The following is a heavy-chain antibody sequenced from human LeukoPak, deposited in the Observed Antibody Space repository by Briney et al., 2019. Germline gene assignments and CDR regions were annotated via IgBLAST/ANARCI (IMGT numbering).Heavy chain of an antibody. CDR2: IYYSGST. CDR1: GGSISSSGYY. Sequence: PSETLSLTCTVSGGSISSSGYYWGWIRQPPGKGLEWIGSIYYSGSTYYNPSLKSRVTISVDTSKNQFSLKLSSVTAADTAVYYCARQDAFDIWGQGTMVTVSS. V-gene: IGHV4-39*01. CDR3: ARQDAFDI. J-gene: IGHJ3*02.